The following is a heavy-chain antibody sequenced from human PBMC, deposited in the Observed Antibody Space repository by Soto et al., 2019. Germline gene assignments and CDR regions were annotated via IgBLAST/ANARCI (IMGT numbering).Heavy chain of an antibody. CDR1: GFTFSSPW. CDR3: VKDHCGGDCYSDRYFHY. Sequence: GGSLRLSCVASGFTFSSPWMHWVRQAPGKGLVWVSRINSDGSDTNYADSVKGRFTTSRDNSKNSLYLEMNSLRVDDTAVYYCVKDHCGGDCYSDRYFHYWGQAILVTVSS. V-gene: IGHV3-74*01. D-gene: IGHD2-21*02. CDR2: INSDGSDT. J-gene: IGHJ4*02.